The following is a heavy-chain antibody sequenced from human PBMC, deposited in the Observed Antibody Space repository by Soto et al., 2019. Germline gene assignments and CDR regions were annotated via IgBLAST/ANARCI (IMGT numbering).Heavy chain of an antibody. V-gene: IGHV1-3*01. CDR3: VRRHVSATGIDWFDP. CDR2: INAANGDT. J-gene: IGHJ5*02. CDR1: GYTFTSYG. Sequence: ASVKVSCKASGYTFTSYGIHWVRQAPGQRLEWMGWINAANGDTKYSPKFQGRVTITRDTSASTAYMELSSLRSEDTAVYYCVRRHVSATGIDWFDPWGQGALVTVSS. D-gene: IGHD6-13*01.